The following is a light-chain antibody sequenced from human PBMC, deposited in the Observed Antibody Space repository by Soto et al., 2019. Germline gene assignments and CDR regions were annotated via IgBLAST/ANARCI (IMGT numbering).Light chain of an antibody. CDR2: DAS. J-gene: IGKJ1*01. Sequence: EIVLTQSPGTLSLSPGERATLSCRASQSVSSYLAWYQQKPGQAPRLLIYDASTRATGISARFSGSGSGTDFTLTISSLEPEDFAIYYCQQRSNWPVTSGQGTKVDIK. CDR1: QSVSSY. CDR3: QQRSNWPVT. V-gene: IGKV3-11*01.